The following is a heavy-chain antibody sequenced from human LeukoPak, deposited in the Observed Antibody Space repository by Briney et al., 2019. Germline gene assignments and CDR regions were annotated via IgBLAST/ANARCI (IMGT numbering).Heavy chain of an antibody. Sequence: SVKVSCKASGGTFSSYAISWVRQAPGQGLEWMGGIIPIFGTANYAQKFQGRVTITADKSTSTAYMELSSLRSEDTAVYYCAREGVVVVPAAINPDSYGMDVWGKGTTVTVSS. D-gene: IGHD2-2*01. CDR3: AREGVVVVPAAINPDSYGMDV. V-gene: IGHV1-69*06. CDR2: IIPIFGTA. J-gene: IGHJ6*04. CDR1: GGTFSSYA.